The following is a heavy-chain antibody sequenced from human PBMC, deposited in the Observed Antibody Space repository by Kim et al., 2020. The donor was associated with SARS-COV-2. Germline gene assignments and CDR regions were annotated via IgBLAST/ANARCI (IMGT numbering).Heavy chain of an antibody. CDR1: GFTFSSYS. V-gene: IGHV3-48*02. J-gene: IGHJ4*02. Sequence: GGSLRLSCAASGFTFSSYSMNWVRQAPGKGLEWVSYISSSSTIYYADSVKGRFTISRDNAKNSLYLQMNSLRDEDTAVYYCARVRGDYGDYWGQGTLVTV. CDR3: ARVRGDYGDY. CDR2: ISSSSTI.